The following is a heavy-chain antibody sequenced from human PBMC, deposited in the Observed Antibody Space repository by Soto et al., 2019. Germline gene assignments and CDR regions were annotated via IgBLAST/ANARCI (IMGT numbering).Heavy chain of an antibody. CDR1: GFTFSSYS. CDR2: ISSSSSYI. V-gene: IGHV3-21*01. Sequence: ESGGGLVKPGGSLRLSCAASGFTFSSYSMNWVRQAPGKGLEWVSSISSSSSYIYYADSVKGRFTISRDNAKNSLYLQMNSLRAEDTAVYYCARSGWYIWDAFDIWGQGTMVTVSS. J-gene: IGHJ3*02. D-gene: IGHD6-19*01. CDR3: ARSGWYIWDAFDI.